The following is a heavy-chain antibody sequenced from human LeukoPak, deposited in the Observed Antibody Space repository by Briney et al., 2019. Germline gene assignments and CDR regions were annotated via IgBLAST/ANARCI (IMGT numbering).Heavy chain of an antibody. CDR2: ISSSSSYI. J-gene: IGHJ5*02. CDR1: GFTFSSYS. Sequence: SGGSLRLSCAASGFTFSSYSMNWVRQAPGKGLEWVSSISSSSSYIYYADSVKGRFTISRDNAKNSLYLQMNSLRAEDTAVYYCAREGEYYYDSSGYPGAWFDPWGQGTLVTVSS. D-gene: IGHD3-22*01. V-gene: IGHV3-21*01. CDR3: AREGEYYYDSSGYPGAWFDP.